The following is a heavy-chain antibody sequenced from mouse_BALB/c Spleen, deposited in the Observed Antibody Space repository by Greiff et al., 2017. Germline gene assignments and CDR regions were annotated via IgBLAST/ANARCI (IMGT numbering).Heavy chain of an antibody. Sequence: DVQLQESGPGLVKPSQSLSLTCTVTGYSITSDYAWNWIRQFPGNKLEWMGYISYSGSTSYNPSLKSRISITRDTSKNQFFLQLNSVTTEDTATYYCALYYDYSFDYWGQGTTLTVSS. CDR3: ALYYDYSFDY. CDR2: ISYSGST. D-gene: IGHD2-4*01. V-gene: IGHV3-2*02. CDR1: GYSITSDYA. J-gene: IGHJ2*01.